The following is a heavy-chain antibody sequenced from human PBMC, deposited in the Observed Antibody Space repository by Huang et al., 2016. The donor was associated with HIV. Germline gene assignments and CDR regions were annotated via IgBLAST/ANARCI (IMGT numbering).Heavy chain of an antibody. V-gene: IGHV4-39*01. J-gene: IGHJ4*02. Sequence: QLQLQESGPGLVKPSETLSLTCTVSGGSIRSDNYYWGWIRQPPGKGLEWIGSIYFSGSTDYNPSLKGRVTITVDTSKNQFSLKMRSVTAADTAVYYCARLPGSITMIRGVITDPYWGQGTLVTVSS. CDR1: GGSIRSDNYY. CDR3: ARLPGSITMIRGVITDPY. CDR2: IYFSGST. D-gene: IGHD3-10*01.